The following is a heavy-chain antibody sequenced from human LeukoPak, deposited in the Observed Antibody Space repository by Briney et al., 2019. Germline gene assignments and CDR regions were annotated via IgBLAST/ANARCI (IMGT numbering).Heavy chain of an antibody. CDR3: ARESPYDGAFDI. CDR1: GGSISSDY. V-gene: IGHV4-59*01. CDR2: IYYGGST. Sequence: NPSETLSLTCSVSGGSISSDYWTWVRQPPGKGLEWIGYIYYGGSTNYNPSLKSRVTISLDTSKNQFSLKLSSVTAADTAVYYCARESPYDGAFDIWGQGTVVTVSS. D-gene: IGHD5-12*01. J-gene: IGHJ3*02.